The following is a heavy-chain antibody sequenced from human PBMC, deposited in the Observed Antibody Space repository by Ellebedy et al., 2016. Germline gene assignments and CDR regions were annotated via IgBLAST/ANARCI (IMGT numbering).Heavy chain of an antibody. V-gene: IGHV3-9*01. Sequence: GGSLRLSCSASGFTFDAYAMHWVRLPPGKGLEWVSGISWNSGSISYTDSVKGRFIISRDNAKNSLYLQMNSLRAEDTALYYCAKGYSGSWYVLDYWGQGTLVTVSS. J-gene: IGHJ4*02. CDR1: GFTFDAYA. CDR3: AKGYSGSWYVLDY. CDR2: ISWNSGSI. D-gene: IGHD6-13*01.